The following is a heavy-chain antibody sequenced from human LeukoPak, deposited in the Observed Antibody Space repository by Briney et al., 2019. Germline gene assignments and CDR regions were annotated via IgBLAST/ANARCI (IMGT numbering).Heavy chain of an antibody. Sequence: PGGSLRLSCAASGFTFSSYWMHWVRQAPGKGLVWVSRINSDGSSTTYADSVKGRFTISRDNAKNTLYLQMNSLRAEDTAVYYCVRDRYYFYGLDVWGQGTTVTVSS. CDR1: GFTFSSYW. J-gene: IGHJ6*02. V-gene: IGHV3-74*01. CDR2: INSDGSST. CDR3: VRDRYYFYGLDV.